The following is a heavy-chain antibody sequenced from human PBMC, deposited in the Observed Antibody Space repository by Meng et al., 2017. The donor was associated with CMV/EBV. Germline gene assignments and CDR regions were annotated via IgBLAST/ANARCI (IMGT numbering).Heavy chain of an antibody. D-gene: IGHD3-22*01. CDR3: AREVVVITPYNWFDP. V-gene: IGHV4-61*02. CDR2: IYTSVST. Sequence: QVRLQQAGPGLVAPSQPLSLTCTVSGGSISSCCYDWNWIRQPAGQGLEWIGRIYTSVSTNYNPSLKSRVTISVDPSKNQFSLKLSSVTAADTAVYYCAREVVVITPYNWFDPWGQGTLVTVSS. J-gene: IGHJ5*02. CDR1: GGSISSCCYD.